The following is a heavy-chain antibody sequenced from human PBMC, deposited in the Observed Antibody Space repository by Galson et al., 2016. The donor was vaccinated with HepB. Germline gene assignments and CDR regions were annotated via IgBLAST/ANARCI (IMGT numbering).Heavy chain of an antibody. V-gene: IGHV3-48*01. Sequence: QPPGKGLEWVSYISSGSSTIYYADSVKGRFTISRDNAKNSLFLQMNSLRAEDTAVYYCARDGWAVTGTPFFDYWGQGTLVTVSS. D-gene: IGHD6-13*01. CDR2: ISSGSSTI. J-gene: IGHJ4*02. CDR3: ARDGWAVTGTPFFDY.